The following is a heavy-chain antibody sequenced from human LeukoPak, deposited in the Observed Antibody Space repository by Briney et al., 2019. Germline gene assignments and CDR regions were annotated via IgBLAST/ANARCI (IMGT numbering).Heavy chain of an antibody. CDR3: ASGDSIVVITAAY. CDR2: IYYSGST. Sequence: PSETLSLTCTVSGGSISSGDYYWSWIRQPPGKGPEWIGYIYYSGSTYYNPSLKSRVTISIDTSKNQFSLKLSSVTAADTAVYYCASGDSIVVITAAYWGQGTLVTVSS. J-gene: IGHJ4*02. D-gene: IGHD3-22*01. CDR1: GGSISSGDYY. V-gene: IGHV4-30-4*08.